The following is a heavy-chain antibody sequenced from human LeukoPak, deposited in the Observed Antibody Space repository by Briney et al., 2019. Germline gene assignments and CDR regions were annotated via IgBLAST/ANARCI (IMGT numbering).Heavy chain of an antibody. CDR3: ARAGASSGLLDY. Sequence: GGSLRQSCAAAGFIVSSTYMSWVRQALGEGLAGVSVIYSGGSTYYADSVKGRFTISRDNSKNTLYLQMKSLRAEDTAVYYCARAGASSGLLDYWGQETLVTVSS. CDR1: GFIVSSTY. D-gene: IGHD6-19*01. V-gene: IGHV3-66*01. CDR2: IYSGGST. J-gene: IGHJ4*02.